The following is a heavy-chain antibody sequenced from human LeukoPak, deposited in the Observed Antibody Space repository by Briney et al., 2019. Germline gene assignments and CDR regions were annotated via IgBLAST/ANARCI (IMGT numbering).Heavy chain of an antibody. D-gene: IGHD3-3*01. CDR2: IYYSGST. V-gene: IGHV4-59*08. J-gene: IGHJ4*02. Sequence: SETLSLTCTVSGGSISSSYWNWIRQPPGKGLEWIGYIYYSGSTYYNPSLKSRVTISVDTSKNQFSLKLSSVTAADTAVYYCARVGDFWSGYPYYFDYWGQGTLVTVSS. CDR1: GGSISSSY. CDR3: ARVGDFWSGYPYYFDY.